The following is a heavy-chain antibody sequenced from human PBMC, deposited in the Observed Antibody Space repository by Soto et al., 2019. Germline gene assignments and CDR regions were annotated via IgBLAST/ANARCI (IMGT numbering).Heavy chain of an antibody. CDR3: AHRPVVVGAYYFDS. CDR1: GFSLTTSGAA. V-gene: IGHV2-5*02. J-gene: IGHJ4*02. CDR2: IYWDDDK. Sequence: QITLKESGPTLVKPTQTLTLTCMFSGFSLTTSGAAVAWIRQSPGKALEWLALIYWDDDKRYNPSLKSRLTITKDTSKNQLVLTMTNMDPVDTGTYYCAHRPVVVGAYYFDSWGQGTLVTVSS. D-gene: IGHD2-21*01.